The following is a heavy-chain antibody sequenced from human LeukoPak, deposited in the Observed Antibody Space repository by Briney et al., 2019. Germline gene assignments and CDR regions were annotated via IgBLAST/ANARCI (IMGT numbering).Heavy chain of an antibody. D-gene: IGHD6-19*01. CDR1: GYTFTSYG. Sequence: GASVKVSCKASGYTFTSYGISWVRQAPGQGLEWMGWISINRGNTNYAQKFQGRVSMTTDTSTSTAYMELRGLGSDDTAMYYCARDVGITVADSFDPWGQGTLVTVSS. CDR2: ISINRGNT. J-gene: IGHJ5*02. CDR3: ARDVGITVADSFDP. V-gene: IGHV1-18*01.